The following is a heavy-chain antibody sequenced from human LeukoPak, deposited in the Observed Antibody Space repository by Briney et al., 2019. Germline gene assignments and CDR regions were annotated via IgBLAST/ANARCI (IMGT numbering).Heavy chain of an antibody. CDR1: GGSISSSSYY. CDR3: ARQVNSYPYYFDY. CDR2: IYYSGST. D-gene: IGHD5-18*01. Sequence: SVTLSLTCTVSGGSISSSSYYWGWIRQPPGKGLEWIGSIYYSGSTYYNPSLKSRVTISVDTSKNQFSLKLSSVTAADTAVYYCARQVNSYPYYFDYWGQGTLVTVSS. J-gene: IGHJ4*02. V-gene: IGHV4-39*01.